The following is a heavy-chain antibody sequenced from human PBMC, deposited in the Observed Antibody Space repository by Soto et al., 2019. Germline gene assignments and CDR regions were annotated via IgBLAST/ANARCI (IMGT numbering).Heavy chain of an antibody. J-gene: IGHJ6*02. CDR1: GGSFSGYY. CDR3: AREPSAIYVWGSYRPSNYYPMDV. D-gene: IGHD3-16*02. CDR2: INHSGST. V-gene: IGHV4-34*01. Sequence: SEALCLTSAGYGGSFSGYYWSGFRQPPGKGLEWIGEINHSGSTNYNPSLKSRVTISVDTSKNQFSLKLSSVTAADTAVYYCAREPSAIYVWGSYRPSNYYPMDVRCQCPTGT.